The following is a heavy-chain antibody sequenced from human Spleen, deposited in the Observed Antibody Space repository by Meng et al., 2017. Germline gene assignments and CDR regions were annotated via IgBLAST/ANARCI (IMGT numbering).Heavy chain of an antibody. D-gene: IGHD6-19*01. V-gene: IGHV1-18*01. J-gene: IGHJ4*02. Sequence: QVQLVQSGAEVKKPGALVRVSCKASGFTFTNHGFSWVRQAPAQGLEWVGWISAYNGNTNYAQNLQGRVTMTTDASTSTVSMELRSLRSDDTALYYCARWGHSSAWPSQWYEYWGQGTLVTVSS. CDR3: ARWGHSSAWPSQWYEY. CDR1: GFTFTNHG. CDR2: ISAYNGNT.